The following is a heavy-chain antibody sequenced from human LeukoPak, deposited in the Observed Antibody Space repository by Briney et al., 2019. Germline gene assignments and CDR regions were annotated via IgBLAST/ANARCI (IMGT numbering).Heavy chain of an antibody. CDR1: GFTFGSHA. CDR3: GKTTVGYSSGQKPAWPVDY. D-gene: IGHD5-18*01. Sequence: GGSLRLSCEASGFTFGSHAMYWVRQAPGKGLEWVAGIFGSGGSPHYADPVKGRFTISRDNSRNTVYLQINSLRAEDTAVYYCGKTTVGYSSGQKPAWPVDYWGQGTLVAVSS. V-gene: IGHV3-23*01. J-gene: IGHJ4*02. CDR2: IFGSGGSP.